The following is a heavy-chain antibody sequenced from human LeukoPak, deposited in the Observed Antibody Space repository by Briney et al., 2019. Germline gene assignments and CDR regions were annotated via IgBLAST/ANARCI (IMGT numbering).Heavy chain of an antibody. CDR2: INPNSGGT. V-gene: IGHV1-2*06. CDR3: ARWAAAGDFDY. J-gene: IGHJ4*02. Sequence: ASVKVSCKASGYTFTGYYMHWVRQAPGQGLEWMGRINPNSGGTNYAQKFQGRVTMTRDTSISTAHMELSRLRSDDTAVYYCARWAAAGDFDYWGQGTLVTVSS. CDR1: GYTFTGYY. D-gene: IGHD6-13*01.